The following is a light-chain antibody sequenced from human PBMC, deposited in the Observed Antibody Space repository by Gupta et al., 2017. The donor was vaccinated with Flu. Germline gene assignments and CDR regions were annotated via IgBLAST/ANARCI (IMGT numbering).Light chain of an antibody. V-gene: IGLV1-40*01. CDR1: SSNIGAGYD. Sequence: TISCTGSSSNIGAGYDVHWYQQLPGTAPKLLIYGNSNRPSGVPDRFSGSKSGTSASLAITGLQAEDEADYYGQSYDSSLSVHVVFGGGTKLTVL. CDR3: QSYDSSLSVHVV. CDR2: GNS. J-gene: IGLJ2*01.